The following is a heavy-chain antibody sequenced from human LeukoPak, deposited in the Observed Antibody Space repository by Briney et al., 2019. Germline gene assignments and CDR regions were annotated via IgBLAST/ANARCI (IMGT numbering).Heavy chain of an antibody. D-gene: IGHD2-15*01. CDR2: ISYDGSNK. J-gene: IGHJ4*02. CDR1: GFTFSSYA. Sequence: GGSLRLSCAASGFTFSSYAMHWVRQAPGKGLEWVAVISYDGSNKYYADSVKGRFTISRDNSKNTLYLQMSSLRAEDTAVYYCARSNTILSPFDYWGQGTLVTVSS. V-gene: IGHV3-30-3*01. CDR3: ARSNTILSPFDY.